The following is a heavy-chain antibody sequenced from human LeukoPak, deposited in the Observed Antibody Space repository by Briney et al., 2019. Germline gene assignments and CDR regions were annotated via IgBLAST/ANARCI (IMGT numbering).Heavy chain of an antibody. V-gene: IGHV3-48*03. CDR3: ARDIVEDCGGDCYSKTFGY. Sequence: GGSLRLSCAASGFTFSSYEMNWVRQAPGKGLEWVSYISSSCSTIYYADSVKGRFTISRDNAKNSLYLQMNSLRAEDTAVYYCARDIVEDCGGDCYSKTFGYWGQGTLVTFSS. CDR2: ISSSCSTI. J-gene: IGHJ4*02. D-gene: IGHD2-21*02. CDR1: GFTFSSYE.